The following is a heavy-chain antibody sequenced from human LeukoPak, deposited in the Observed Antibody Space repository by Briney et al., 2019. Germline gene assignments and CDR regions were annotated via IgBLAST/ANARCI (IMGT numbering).Heavy chain of an antibody. J-gene: IGHJ5*02. CDR1: RYTFTSYY. CDR3: ARGPNNWFDP. CDR2: INPSGGST. V-gene: IGHV1-46*01. Sequence: ASVKVSCKASRYTFTSYYMHWVRQAPGQGLEWMGIINPSGGSTSYAQKFQGRVTMTRGMSTSTVYMELSSLRSEDTAVYYCARGPNNWFDPWGQGTLVTVSS.